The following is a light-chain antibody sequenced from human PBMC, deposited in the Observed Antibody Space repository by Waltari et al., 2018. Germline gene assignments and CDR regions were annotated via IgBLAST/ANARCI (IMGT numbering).Light chain of an antibody. CDR3: GTWDNNLSAVV. CDR1: QSTIGNNY. V-gene: IGLV1-51*01. J-gene: IGLJ2*01. CDR2: DNN. Sequence: QSVLTQPPSVSAAPGGKVTIYCSGRQSTIGNNYVSWYQQFPGTAPKLHISDNNKRPSRIPDRFSGSRSGTSATLGITGLQTEDGAVYYCGTWDNNLSAVVFGGGTELTVL.